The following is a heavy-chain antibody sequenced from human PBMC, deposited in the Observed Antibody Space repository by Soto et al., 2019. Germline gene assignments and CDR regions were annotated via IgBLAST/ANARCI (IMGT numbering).Heavy chain of an antibody. CDR3: ARGRYGDY. CDR2: ISAHNGNT. J-gene: IGHJ4*02. V-gene: IGHV1-18*01. D-gene: IGHD1-1*01. CDR1: GYTFTTYG. Sequence: QVHLVQSGAEVRKPGASVKVSCKGSGYTFTTYGITWVRQAPGQGLEWRGWISAHNGNTNYAQKLQGRVTVTRDTTTSTAYMELRNLRTDDTAVYYCARGRYGDYWGQGALVTVSS.